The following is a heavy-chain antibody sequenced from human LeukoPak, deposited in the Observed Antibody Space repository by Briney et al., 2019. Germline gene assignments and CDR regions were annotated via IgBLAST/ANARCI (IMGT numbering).Heavy chain of an antibody. D-gene: IGHD1-26*01. CDR3: ARVGATKYFQH. Sequence: SETLSLTCTVSGGSISSGGYYWSWIRQPPGKGLEWIGYIYHSGSTYYNPSLKSRVTISVDRSKNQFSLKLSSVTAADTAVYYCARVGATKYFQHWGHGTLVTVSS. CDR1: GGSISSGGYY. V-gene: IGHV4-30-2*01. J-gene: IGHJ1*01. CDR2: IYHSGST.